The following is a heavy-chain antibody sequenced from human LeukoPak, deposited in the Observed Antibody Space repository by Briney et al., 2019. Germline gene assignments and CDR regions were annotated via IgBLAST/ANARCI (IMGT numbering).Heavy chain of an antibody. CDR1: GFTFSSYG. CDR3: ARGRSSWFDP. CDR2: ISYDGSNK. V-gene: IGHV3-30*19. Sequence: PGRSLRLSCAASGFTFSSYGMHWVRQAPGKGLEWVAVISYDGSNKYYADSVKGRFTISRDNSKNTLYLQMNSLRAEDTAVYYCARGRSSWFDPWGQGTLVTVSS. J-gene: IGHJ5*02.